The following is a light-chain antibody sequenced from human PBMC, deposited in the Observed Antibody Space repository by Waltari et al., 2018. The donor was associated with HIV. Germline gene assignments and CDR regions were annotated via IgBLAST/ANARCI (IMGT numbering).Light chain of an antibody. CDR3: NSYTTSSTLHVV. CDR2: DVS. V-gene: IGLV2-14*03. J-gene: IGLJ2*01. CDR1: RRDVGGYNY. Sequence: QSALTQPASVSGSPVQSITLSCTGTRRDVGGYNYLPWYQHHPGKAPNPMIYDVSNRPSGVSNRFSGSKSGNTASLTISGLQAEDESDYYCNSYTTSSTLHVVFGGGTKLTVL.